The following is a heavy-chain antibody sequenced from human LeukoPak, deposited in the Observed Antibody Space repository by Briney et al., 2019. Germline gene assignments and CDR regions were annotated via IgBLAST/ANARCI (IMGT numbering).Heavy chain of an antibody. CDR1: GGSISSSSYY. CDR3: ARHWGGVPAALDY. J-gene: IGHJ4*02. Sequence: MASETLSLTCTVSGGSISSSSYYWGWIRQPPGKGLEWIGSIYYSGSTYYNPSLKSRVTISVDTSKNQFSLKLSSVTAADTAVYYCARHWGGVPAALDYWGQGTLVTVSS. D-gene: IGHD2-2*01. V-gene: IGHV4-39*01. CDR2: IYYSGST.